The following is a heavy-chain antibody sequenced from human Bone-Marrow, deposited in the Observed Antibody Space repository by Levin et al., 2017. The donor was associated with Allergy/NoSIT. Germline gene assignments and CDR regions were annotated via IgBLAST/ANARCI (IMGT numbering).Heavy chain of an antibody. CDR1: GFTFDDYA. CDR2: ISWNSGSI. Sequence: GGSLRLSCAASGFTFDDYAMHWVRQAPGKGLEWVSGISWNSGSIGYADSVKGRFTISRDNAKNSLYLQMNSLRAEDTALYYCVTQNGIDSSGYYYLDYWGQGTLVTVSS. D-gene: IGHD3-22*01. J-gene: IGHJ4*02. CDR3: VTQNGIDSSGYYYLDY. V-gene: IGHV3-9*01.